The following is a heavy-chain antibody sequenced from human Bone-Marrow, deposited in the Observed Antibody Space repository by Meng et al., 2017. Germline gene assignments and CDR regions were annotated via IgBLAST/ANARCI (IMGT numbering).Heavy chain of an antibody. CDR1: GGSISSSSYY. CDR3: ARAKGIAAAGNDDYFDY. CDR2: IYYSGST. Sequence: SETLSLTCTVSGGSISSSSYYWGWIRQPPGKGLEWIGSIYYSGSTYYNPSLKSRVTISVDTSKNQFSLKLSSVPAADTAVYYCARAKGIAAAGNDDYFDYWGQGTLVTVSS. J-gene: IGHJ4*02. V-gene: IGHV4-39*07. D-gene: IGHD6-13*01.